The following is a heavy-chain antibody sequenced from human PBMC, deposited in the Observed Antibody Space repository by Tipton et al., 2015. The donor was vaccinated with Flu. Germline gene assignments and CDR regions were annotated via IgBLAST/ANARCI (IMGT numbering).Heavy chain of an antibody. J-gene: IGHJ1*01. CDR2: IKQDGSEK. CDR3: AREIGGGSCY. V-gene: IGHV3-7*01. Sequence: GSLRLSCAASGFTFSSYWMTWVSQAPGKGLEWVANIKQDGSEKYYVDSVKGRFTISRDNAKNSLYLQMNSLRAEDTALYYCAREIGGGSCYWGQGTLVAVSS. CDR1: GFTFSSYW. D-gene: IGHD1-26*01.